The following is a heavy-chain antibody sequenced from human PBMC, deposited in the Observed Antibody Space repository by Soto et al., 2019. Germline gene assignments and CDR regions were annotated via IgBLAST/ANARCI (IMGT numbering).Heavy chain of an antibody. J-gene: IGHJ4*02. CDR2: INHSGST. D-gene: IGHD3-10*01. CDR3: ARGYGRTFDY. Sequence: QVQLQQWGAGLLKPSEPLSLTCAVYGGSFSGYYWYWIRQPPGKGLEWVGEINHSGSTNYNPSLKSRVSISLDTSKNQFSLKLSSMTAADTAVYYCARGYGRTFDYWGQGTLVTVSS. CDR1: GGSFSGYY. V-gene: IGHV4-34*01.